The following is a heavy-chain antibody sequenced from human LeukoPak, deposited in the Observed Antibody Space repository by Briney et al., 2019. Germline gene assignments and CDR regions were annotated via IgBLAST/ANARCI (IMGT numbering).Heavy chain of an antibody. Sequence: SETLSLTCTVSGGSISSSSYYWGWIRQPPGKGLEWIGSIYYSGSTYYNPSLKSRVTISVDTSKNQFSLKLSSVTAADTAVYYCARLDYSSSWYYFDYWGQGTLVTVSS. V-gene: IGHV4-39*01. CDR3: ARLDYSSSWYYFDY. J-gene: IGHJ4*02. CDR2: IYYSGST. D-gene: IGHD6-13*01. CDR1: GGSISSSSYY.